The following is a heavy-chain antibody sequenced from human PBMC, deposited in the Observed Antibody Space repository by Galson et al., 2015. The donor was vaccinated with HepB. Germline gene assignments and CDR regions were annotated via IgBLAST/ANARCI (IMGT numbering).Heavy chain of an antibody. CDR3: ARDLDRYCSSTSCSIDY. V-gene: IGHV1-46*01. CDR2: INPSGGST. CDR1: GYTFTSYY. D-gene: IGHD2-2*01. J-gene: IGHJ4*02. Sequence: SVKVSCKASGYTFTSYYMHWVRQAPGQGLEWMGIINPSGGSTSYAQKFQGRVTMTRDTSTSTVYMELSSLRSEDTAVYYCARDLDRYCSSTSCSIDYWGQGILVTVSS.